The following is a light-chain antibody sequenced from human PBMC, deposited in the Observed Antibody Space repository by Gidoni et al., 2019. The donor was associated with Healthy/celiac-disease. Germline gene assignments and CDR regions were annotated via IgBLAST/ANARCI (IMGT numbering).Light chain of an antibody. Sequence: DIQMTQSPSSLSASVGDRVTITCRASQSISSYLNWYQQQPGKAPKLLIYAASSLQSGVPSRFSGSGSGTDFTLTISSLQPEAFATYYCPPSYSTPRTFGQGTKLEIK. J-gene: IGKJ2*01. V-gene: IGKV1-39*01. CDR1: QSISSY. CDR2: AAS. CDR3: PPSYSTPRT.